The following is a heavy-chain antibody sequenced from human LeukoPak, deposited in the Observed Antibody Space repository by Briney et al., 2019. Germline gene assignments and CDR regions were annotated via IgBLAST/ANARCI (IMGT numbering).Heavy chain of an antibody. CDR3: ARQNVVVTAIFFDY. CDR2: MNQGGGA. V-gene: IGHV4-34*01. D-gene: IGHD2-21*02. Sequence: SETLSLTCAVDGASLSGFFWNWIRQSPGKGLEWIGEMNQGGGARFNPSLKSRVTISVDTSKNQFSLKVSSVTAADTAVYYCARQNVVVTAIFFDYWGQGALVTVSS. J-gene: IGHJ4*02. CDR1: GASLSGFF.